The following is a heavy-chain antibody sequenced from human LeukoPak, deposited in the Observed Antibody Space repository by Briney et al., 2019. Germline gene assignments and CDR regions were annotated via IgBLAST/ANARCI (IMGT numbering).Heavy chain of an antibody. CDR2: IYYSGST. J-gene: IGHJ4*02. CDR3: ARGGGSYLDY. D-gene: IGHD1-26*01. V-gene: IGHV4-59*01. CDR1: GGSISSYY. Sequence: SETLSLTCTVSGGSISSYYWSWIRQPPGKGLEWIGYIYYSGSTNYNPSLKSRVTMSVDTSKNQFSLKLSSVTAADTAVYYCARGGGSYLDYWGQGTLVTVSS.